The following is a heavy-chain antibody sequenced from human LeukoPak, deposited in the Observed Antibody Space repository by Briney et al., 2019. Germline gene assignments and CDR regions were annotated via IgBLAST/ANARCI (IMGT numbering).Heavy chain of an antibody. V-gene: IGHV4-30-4*01. CDR2: IYYSGST. Sequence: SETLSLTCTVSGGSISSGDYYWSWIRQPPGKGLEWIGYIYYSGSTYYNPSLKSRVTISVDTSENQFSLKLSSVTAADTAVYYRASFIAVAGTGWFDPWGQGTLVTVSS. D-gene: IGHD6-19*01. CDR3: ASFIAVAGTGWFDP. CDR1: GGSISSGDYY. J-gene: IGHJ5*02.